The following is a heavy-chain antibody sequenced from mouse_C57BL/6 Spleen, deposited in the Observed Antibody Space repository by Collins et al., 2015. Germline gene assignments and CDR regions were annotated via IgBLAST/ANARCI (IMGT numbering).Heavy chain of an antibody. CDR1: GFTFSSYA. Sequence: EVKLVESGGGLVKPGGSLKLSCAASGFTFSSYAMSWVRQTPEKRLEWVASISSGGSTYYPDSVKGRFTISRDNARNILYLQMSSLRSEDTAMYYCARSPQYGNYAMDYWGQGTSVTVSS. V-gene: IGHV5-6-5*01. CDR2: ISSGGST. CDR3: ARSPQYGNYAMDY. J-gene: IGHJ4*01. D-gene: IGHD2-10*02.